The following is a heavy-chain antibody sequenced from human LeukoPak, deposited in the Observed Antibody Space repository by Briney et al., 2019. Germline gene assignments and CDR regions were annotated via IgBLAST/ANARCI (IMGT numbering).Heavy chain of an antibody. V-gene: IGHV3-48*03. J-gene: IGHJ1*01. CDR1: GFTFSSYD. CDR3: VLLGGSYFFKHFQH. Sequence: GGSLRLSCVGSGFTFSSYDMNWVRQAPGKGLEWVSYLSSSGSAIYYADSVKGRFTISRDNAKNSLYLQMNSLRAEDTAVYYCVLLGGSYFFKHFQHWGQGTLVTVSS. CDR2: LSSSGSAI. D-gene: IGHD1-26*01.